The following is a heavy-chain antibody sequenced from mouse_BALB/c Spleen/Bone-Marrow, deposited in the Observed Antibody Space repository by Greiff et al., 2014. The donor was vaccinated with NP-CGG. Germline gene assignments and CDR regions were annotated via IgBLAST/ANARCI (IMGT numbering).Heavy chain of an antibody. Sequence: QVQLQQSGAELVRPGSSVKISCKASGYAFSSYWMNWVKQRPGQGLEWIGQIYPGDGDTNYNGNFKDKATLTTDKSSTTAYMQLSSRTSEDSAVYFCARGGRLTGYHFDYWGQGTTLTVSS. CDR1: GYAFSSYW. D-gene: IGHD4-1*01. CDR3: ARGGRLTGYHFDY. CDR2: IYPGDGDT. V-gene: IGHV1-80*01. J-gene: IGHJ2*01.